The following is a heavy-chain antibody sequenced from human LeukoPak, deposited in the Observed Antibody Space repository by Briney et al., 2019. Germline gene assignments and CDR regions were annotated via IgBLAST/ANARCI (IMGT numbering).Heavy chain of an antibody. V-gene: IGHV3-7*01. Sequence: PGGSLRLSCAASGFTFSMYWMSWVRQAPGKGLEWVANIKEDGSEQYYVDSVKGRFTISRDNAKTSLYLEMNSLRAEDTAVYYCAGGGLATIYNWFDPWGQGTLVTVSS. CDR2: IKEDGSEQ. CDR3: AGGGLATIYNWFDP. J-gene: IGHJ5*02. CDR1: GFTFSMYW. D-gene: IGHD5-24*01.